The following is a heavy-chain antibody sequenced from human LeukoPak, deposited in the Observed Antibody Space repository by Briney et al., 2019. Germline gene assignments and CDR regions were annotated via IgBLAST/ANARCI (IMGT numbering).Heavy chain of an antibody. CDR2: IIPIFGTA. CDR3: ASRTEILPSGAQGAFDI. V-gene: IGHV1-69*06. J-gene: IGHJ3*02. CDR1: GGTFSSYA. D-gene: IGHD3-10*01. Sequence: ALVKVSCKASGGTFSSYAISWVRQAPGQGLEWMGRIIPIFGTANYAQKFQGRVTITADKSTSTAYMELSSLRSEDTAVYYCASRTEILPSGAQGAFDIWGQGTMVTVSS.